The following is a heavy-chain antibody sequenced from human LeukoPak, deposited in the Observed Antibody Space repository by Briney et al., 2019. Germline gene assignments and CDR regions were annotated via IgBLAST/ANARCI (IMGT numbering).Heavy chain of an antibody. V-gene: IGHV1-18*01. CDR1: GYTFTSYG. Sequence: APVKVSCKASGYTFTSYGISWVRQAPGQGLEWMGWISAYNGNTNYAQKLQGRVTMTTDTSTSTAYMELRSLRSDGTAVYYCAIRIVGATTHVDYWGQGTLVTVSS. CDR2: ISAYNGNT. CDR3: AIRIVGATTHVDY. J-gene: IGHJ4*02. D-gene: IGHD1-26*01.